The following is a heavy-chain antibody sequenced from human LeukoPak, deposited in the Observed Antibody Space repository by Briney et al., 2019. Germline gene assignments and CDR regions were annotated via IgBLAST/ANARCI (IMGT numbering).Heavy chain of an antibody. D-gene: IGHD2/OR15-2a*01. Sequence: SETLSLTCTVSGGSISSGGYYWSWIRQPAGKGLEWIGRIYTSGSTNYNPSLKSRVTISVDTSKNQFSLKLSSVTAADTAVYYCARNLATFAFDIWGQGTMVTVSS. J-gene: IGHJ3*02. CDR3: ARNLATFAFDI. V-gene: IGHV4-61*02. CDR2: IYTSGST. CDR1: GGSISSGGYY.